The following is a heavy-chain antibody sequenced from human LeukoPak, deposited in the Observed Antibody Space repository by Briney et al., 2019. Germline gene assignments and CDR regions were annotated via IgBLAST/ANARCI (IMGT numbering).Heavy chain of an antibody. D-gene: IGHD3-3*01. CDR3: ARDGVAPGIYFDY. V-gene: IGHV3-7*05. J-gene: IGHJ4*02. Sequence: GGSLRLSCAASGFTFSSHWMSWVRQAPGKGLEWVANIKPDGSDKYYVDSVKGRFTISRDNAKNSLYLQMNSLRAEDTAVYYCARDGVAPGIYFDYWGQGTLVTVSS. CDR2: IKPDGSDK. CDR1: GFTFSSHW.